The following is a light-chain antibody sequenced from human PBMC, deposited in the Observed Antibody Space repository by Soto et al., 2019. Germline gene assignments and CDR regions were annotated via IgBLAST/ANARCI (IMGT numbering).Light chain of an antibody. Sequence: QSVLTQPPSVSGAPGQTVTISCTGTRSNIGAGFDVQWYQQLPGTAPKLLIYGNSNRPSGVPDRFSGSKSGTSASLAFSGLQAEDEADYYCQSYDSTLRRVFGTGTKLTVL. CDR3: QSYDSTLRRV. CDR2: GNS. J-gene: IGLJ1*01. V-gene: IGLV1-40*01. CDR1: RSNIGAGFD.